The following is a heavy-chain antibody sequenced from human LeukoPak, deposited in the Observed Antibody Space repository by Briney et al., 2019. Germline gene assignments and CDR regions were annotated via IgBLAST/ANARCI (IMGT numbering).Heavy chain of an antibody. Sequence: PSETLSLTCTVSGVSINSYYWSWVRQPPGRALEWIGYIYYSGNTNYNPSLKSRVTISVDTSKNQFSLKLSSVTAADTAVYYCARAYTSWSFDYWGQGTLVTVSS. V-gene: IGHV4-59*01. J-gene: IGHJ4*02. CDR2: IYYSGNT. CDR1: GVSINSYY. CDR3: ARAYTSWSFDY. D-gene: IGHD2-2*02.